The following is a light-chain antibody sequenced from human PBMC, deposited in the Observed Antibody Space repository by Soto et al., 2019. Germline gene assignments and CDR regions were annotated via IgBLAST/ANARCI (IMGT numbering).Light chain of an antibody. CDR2: AAS. Sequence: DIQMTQSPSSLSASVGDRVTITCRASQSIASHLNWYQLKPGKAPKLLIFAASSLQSGVPSRFSGSGSATDFTLSITSLQPEDSATYSCQHSHSSPLTFGGGTKVDIK. V-gene: IGKV1-39*01. CDR3: QHSHSSPLT. CDR1: QSIASH. J-gene: IGKJ4*01.